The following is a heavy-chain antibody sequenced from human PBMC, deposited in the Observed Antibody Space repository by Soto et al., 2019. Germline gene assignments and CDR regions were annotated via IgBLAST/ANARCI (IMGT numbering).Heavy chain of an antibody. V-gene: IGHV3-33*01. Sequence: GGSLRLSCAASGFPFSSYGMHWVRTAPGKGLEWVAVIWYDGSNKYYADSVKGRFTISRDNSKNTLYLQMNSLRAEDTAVYYCARANHSSCWLPNVWGQGTTVTVSS. CDR1: GFPFSSYG. CDR2: IWYDGSNK. J-gene: IGHJ6*02. CDR3: ARANHSSCWLPNV. D-gene: IGHD6-13*01.